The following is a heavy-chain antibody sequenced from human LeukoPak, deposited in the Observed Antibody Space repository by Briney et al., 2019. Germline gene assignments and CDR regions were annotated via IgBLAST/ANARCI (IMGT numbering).Heavy chain of an antibody. V-gene: IGHV1-69*05. D-gene: IGHD3-3*01. CDR3: ARGNYDFWSGTNWFDP. CDR2: IIPIFGTA. CDR1: GGTFSSYA. J-gene: IGHJ5*02. Sequence: SVKVSCKASGGTFSSYAISWVRQAPGQGLEWMGGIIPIFGTANYAQKFQGRVTITTDESTSTAYMELSSLRSEDTAVYYCARGNYDFWSGTNWFDPWGQGTLVTVSS.